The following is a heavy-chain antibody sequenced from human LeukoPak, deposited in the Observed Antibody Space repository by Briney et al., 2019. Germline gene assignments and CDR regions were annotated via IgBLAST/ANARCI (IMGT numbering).Heavy chain of an antibody. CDR1: GFTFSSYG. CDR3: AKDNWFDP. J-gene: IGHJ5*02. Sequence: GGSLRLSFAASGFTFSSYGMRWVRQAPGRGLLWVSRINSDGSSTNYADSVKGRFTISRDNAKNTLYLQMNSLRAEDTAVYYCAKDNWFDPWGQGTLVTVSS. CDR2: INSDGSST. V-gene: IGHV3-74*01.